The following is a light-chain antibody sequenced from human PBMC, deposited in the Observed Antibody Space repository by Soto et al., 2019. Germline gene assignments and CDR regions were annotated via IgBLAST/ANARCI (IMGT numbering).Light chain of an antibody. V-gene: IGKV1-9*01. CDR1: QAISSS. CDR2: AAS. Sequence: DIQLTQSPSFLSASVGDRVTITCRASQAISSSLAWYQHNPGKAPKLLIYAASTLQNGVPSSFSGSGSGTESTLTISSLQHEDFATYYCQHLNDYRYTFGQGTKVEIK. J-gene: IGKJ2*01. CDR3: QHLNDYRYT.